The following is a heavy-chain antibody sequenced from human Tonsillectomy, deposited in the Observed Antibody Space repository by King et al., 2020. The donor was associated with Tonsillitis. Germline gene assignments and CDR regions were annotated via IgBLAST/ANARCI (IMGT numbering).Heavy chain of an antibody. CDR3: ARLSEGYYYDGRYYYMDV. J-gene: IGHJ6*03. V-gene: IGHV4-59*01. CDR1: GGSIRSYY. CDR2: IFDSGSS. D-gene: IGHD3-22*01. Sequence: QLQESGPGLVKPSETLSLTCTVSGGSIRSYYWSWIRQPPGKGLEWIGYIFDSGSSNYNPSLKSRVTISVDTSKNQFSLQLSSVTAADTAMYYCARLSEGYYYDGRYYYMDVWGKGTTVTVSS.